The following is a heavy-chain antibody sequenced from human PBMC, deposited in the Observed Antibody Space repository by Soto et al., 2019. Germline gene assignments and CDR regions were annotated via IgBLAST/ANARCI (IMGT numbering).Heavy chain of an antibody. D-gene: IGHD3-10*01. J-gene: IGHJ4*02. CDR2: IYYSGST. V-gene: IGHV4-30-4*01. CDR3: ARDRGWFYFDY. Sequence: QVQLQESGPGLVKPSQTLSLTCTVSGDSITSGDYYWSWIRQPPGKGLEWIGYIYYSGSTYYNPSLKSRLTISVDTSKNQFSLRLSSVTAADTAVYYCARDRGWFYFDYWGQGTLVTVSS. CDR1: GDSITSGDYY.